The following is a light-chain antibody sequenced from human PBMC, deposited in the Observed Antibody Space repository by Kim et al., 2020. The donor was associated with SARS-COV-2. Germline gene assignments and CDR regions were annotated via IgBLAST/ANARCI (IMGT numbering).Light chain of an antibody. V-gene: IGLV10-54*04. CDR3: SAWDSLLSIWV. J-gene: IGLJ3*02. Sequence: TATPACTGIINDVGEQGVVWLQLHQGQAPTLLSSATNNRLSGIAERFSASTSGNTATLTITGLPSEDEADYYCSAWDSLLSIWVFGGGTQLTVL. CDR1: INDVGEQG. CDR2: ATN.